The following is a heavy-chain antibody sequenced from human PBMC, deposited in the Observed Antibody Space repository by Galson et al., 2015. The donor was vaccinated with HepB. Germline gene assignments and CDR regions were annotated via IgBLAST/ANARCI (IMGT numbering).Heavy chain of an antibody. Sequence: SETLSLTCTVSGGSIRSYYWSWIRQPPGKGLEWIGSIYYSGSTYYNPSLKSRVTISVDTSKNQFSLRLSSVTAADTAVYYCASRSAAMNFDYWGQGTLVTVSS. D-gene: IGHD2-2*01. J-gene: IGHJ4*02. CDR1: GGSIRSYY. V-gene: IGHV4-39*07. CDR2: IYYSGST. CDR3: ASRSAAMNFDY.